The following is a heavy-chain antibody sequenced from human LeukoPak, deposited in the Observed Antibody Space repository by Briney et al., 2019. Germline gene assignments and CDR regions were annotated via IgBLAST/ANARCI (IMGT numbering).Heavy chain of an antibody. D-gene: IGHD3-22*01. Sequence: AGGSLRLSCAASGSTFSSHGMNWVRQAPGKGLEWVSGISPSGGITYYTDSVKGRFTISRDNSKNTRSLQVNSLRAEDTAVYYCAKDLGSRYDSSGYDPYNWFDPWGQGTLVTVSS. J-gene: IGHJ5*02. CDR3: AKDLGSRYDSSGYDPYNWFDP. CDR1: GSTFSSHG. V-gene: IGHV3-23*01. CDR2: ISPSGGIT.